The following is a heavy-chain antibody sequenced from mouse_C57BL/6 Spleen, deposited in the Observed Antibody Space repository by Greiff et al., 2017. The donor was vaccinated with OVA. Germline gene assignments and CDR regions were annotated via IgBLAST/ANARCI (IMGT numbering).Heavy chain of an antibody. CDR1: GYTFTSYW. J-gene: IGHJ2*01. CDR2: INPSNGGT. CDR3: ARDYGSSYSDY. Sequence: QVQLQQPGTELVKPGASVKLSCKASGYTFTSYWMHWVKQRPGQGLEWLGNINPSNGGTNYNEKFKSKATLTGDKSSSTAYMQLSSLTSADSAVYYYARDYGSSYSDYWGQGTTLTVSS. D-gene: IGHD1-1*01. V-gene: IGHV1-53*01.